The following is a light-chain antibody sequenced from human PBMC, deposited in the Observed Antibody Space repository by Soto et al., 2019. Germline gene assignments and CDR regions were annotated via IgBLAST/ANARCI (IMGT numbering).Light chain of an antibody. CDR3: LQDYDYPRT. V-gene: IGKV1-12*01. J-gene: IGKJ1*01. CDR2: DAS. CDR1: HDISIS. Sequence: DFQVSQSPSALSASVGDRVTITCRASHDISISLAWYQQKPGKAPRLLIYDASSLQRGVPSRFSGSGSGTDFSLTISSLQPEDFATYYCLQDYDYPRTFGQGTKVDI.